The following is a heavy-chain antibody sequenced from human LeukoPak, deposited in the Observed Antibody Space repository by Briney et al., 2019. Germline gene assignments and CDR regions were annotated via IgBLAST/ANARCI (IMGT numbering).Heavy chain of an antibody. CDR2: IYYGGST. J-gene: IGHJ4*02. D-gene: IGHD6-19*01. V-gene: IGHV4-59*12. Sequence: PSETLSLTCTVSGGSISSYYWSWIRQPPGKGLEWIGYIYYGGSTNYNPSLKSRVTISVDTSKNQFSLKLSSVTAADTAVYYCARLGIWGSGWYRPNYYFDYWGQGTLVTVSS. CDR1: GGSISSYY. CDR3: ARLGIWGSGWYRPNYYFDY.